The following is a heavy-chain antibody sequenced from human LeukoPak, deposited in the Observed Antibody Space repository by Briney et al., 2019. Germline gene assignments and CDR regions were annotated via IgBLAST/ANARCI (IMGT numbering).Heavy chain of an antibody. J-gene: IGHJ3*02. V-gene: IGHV1-2*02. Sequence: GASVKVSCKASGYTFAGHYMHWVRQAPGQGLEWMGWIYPKSGGTNYAQKFQSRVTMTRDTSITTAFMELNILKSDDTAVYYRVRDGYSGGAFDIRGQGTMVTVSS. CDR1: GYTFAGHY. D-gene: IGHD5-12*01. CDR3: VRDGYSGGAFDI. CDR2: IYPKSGGT.